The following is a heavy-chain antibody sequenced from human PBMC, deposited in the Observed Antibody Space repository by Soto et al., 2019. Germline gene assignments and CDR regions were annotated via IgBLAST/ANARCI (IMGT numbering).Heavy chain of an antibody. CDR3: VKERADFVTVPHATSGMDV. Sequence: QVHLVESGGGVVQPGGSLRLSCTASGFTFNKFGMHWVRQTPGKGLEWVAAVSYDGNHDFYADSVMGRLIISRDNSKNTLYLQLNTLKPDDTAVYYCVKERADFVTVPHATSGMDVWGPGTTVTVSS. CDR2: VSYDGNHD. V-gene: IGHV3-30*18. CDR1: GFTFNKFG. J-gene: IGHJ6*02. D-gene: IGHD3-3*01.